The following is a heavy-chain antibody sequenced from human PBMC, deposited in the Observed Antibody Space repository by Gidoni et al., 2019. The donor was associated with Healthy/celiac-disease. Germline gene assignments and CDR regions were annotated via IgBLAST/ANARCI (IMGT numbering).Heavy chain of an antibody. CDR1: GGAISSGGYY. CDR2: IYYSGSN. V-gene: IGHV4-31*03. CDR3: ARENPVTTHSNNWFDP. Sequence: QVQLQESGPGLVKPSQTLSLTCTVSGGAISSGGYYWSWIRQHPGKGLEWIGYIYYSGSNYYNPSLKSRVTISVDTSKNQFSLKLSSVTAADTAVYYCARENPVTTHSNNWFDPWGQGTLVTVSS. J-gene: IGHJ5*02. D-gene: IGHD4-17*01.